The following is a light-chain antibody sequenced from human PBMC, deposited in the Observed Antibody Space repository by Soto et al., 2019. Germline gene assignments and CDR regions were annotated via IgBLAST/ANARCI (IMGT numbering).Light chain of an antibody. Sequence: XVSWXQXXXXXAXKXIIYDVTKRPSGVPDRFSGSKSXNTASLTISGXQAEDEADYHCCSYADNYFYVFGGGTKVTVL. CDR3: CSYADNYFYV. J-gene: IGLJ1*01. CDR1: X. CDR2: DVT. V-gene: IGLV2-11*01.